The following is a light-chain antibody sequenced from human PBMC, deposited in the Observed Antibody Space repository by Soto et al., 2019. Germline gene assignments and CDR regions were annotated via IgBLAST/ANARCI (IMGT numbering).Light chain of an antibody. CDR1: QSLVHSNGNTF. Sequence: EVVMTQSPLSLPVTLGQPASISCRSSQSLVHSNGNTFLTWFQQRPGQSPRRLIYKVSIRDSGVPARFSGSGSGTDFALKISRVEAEDVGVYYCMQGTHWPITFGQGTRLEIK. CDR3: MQGTHWPIT. CDR2: KVS. J-gene: IGKJ5*01. V-gene: IGKV2-30*02.